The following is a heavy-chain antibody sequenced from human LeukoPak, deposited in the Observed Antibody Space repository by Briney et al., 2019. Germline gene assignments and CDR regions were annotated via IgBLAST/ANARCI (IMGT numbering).Heavy chain of an antibody. Sequence: SETLSLTCTVSGGSISSGDYYWSWIRQPPGKSLEWIGYIYCSGSTYYNPSLKSRVTISVDTSKNQFSLKLSSVTAADTAVYYCARETTLYQLLRYWYFDLWGRGTLVTVSS. V-gene: IGHV4-30-4*01. CDR1: GGSISSGDYY. CDR2: IYCSGST. CDR3: ARETTLYQLLRYWYFDL. J-gene: IGHJ2*01. D-gene: IGHD2-2*01.